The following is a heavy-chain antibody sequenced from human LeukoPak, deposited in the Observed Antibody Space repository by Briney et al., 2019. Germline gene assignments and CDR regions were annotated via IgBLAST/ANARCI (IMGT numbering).Heavy chain of an antibody. Sequence: SGPALVKPTQTLTLTCTFSGFSLSTSGMCVSWIRQPPGKALEWLARIDWDDDQYYSTSLKPRLTISKDTSKYRVVLTMTNMDPVDTATYYCARIAYSFGSGRSSYGMDVWGQGTTVTVSS. V-gene: IGHV2-70*11. CDR3: ARIAYSFGSGRSSYGMDV. D-gene: IGHD3-10*01. CDR1: GFSLSTSGMC. J-gene: IGHJ6*02. CDR2: IDWDDDQ.